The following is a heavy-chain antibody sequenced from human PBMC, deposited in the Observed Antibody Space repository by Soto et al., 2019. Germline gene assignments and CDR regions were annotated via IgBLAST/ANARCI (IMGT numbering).Heavy chain of an antibody. V-gene: IGHV3-23*01. D-gene: IGHD5-12*01. CDR3: ANTASGLATGWGDDAFDI. Sequence: GGSLRLSCAASGFTFSSYAMSWVRQAPGKGLEWVSAISGSGGSTYYADSVKGRFTISRDNSKNTLYLQMNSLRAEDTAVYYCANTASGLATGWGDDAFDIWGQGTMVTVSS. CDR1: GFTFSSYA. J-gene: IGHJ3*02. CDR2: ISGSGGST.